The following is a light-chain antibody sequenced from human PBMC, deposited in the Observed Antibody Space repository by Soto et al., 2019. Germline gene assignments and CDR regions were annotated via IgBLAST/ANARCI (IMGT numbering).Light chain of an antibody. CDR3: SSYAGSSTLV. CDR2: EVV. Sequence: QSVLTQPASVSGSPGQSITISCTGTSGDIGGYNSVSWYQQHPGKAPKLLIYEVVKRPSGVSNRFSGSKSGNTASLTISGLQADDEADYYCSSYAGSSTLVFGGGTKLTVL. J-gene: IGLJ2*01. V-gene: IGLV2-23*02. CDR1: SGDIGGYNS.